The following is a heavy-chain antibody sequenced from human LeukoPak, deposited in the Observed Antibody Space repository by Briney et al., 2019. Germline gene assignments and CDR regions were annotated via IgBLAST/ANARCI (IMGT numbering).Heavy chain of an antibody. CDR2: ISSDGTTT. J-gene: IGHJ4*02. D-gene: IGHD3-10*01. V-gene: IGHV3-74*01. CDR3: VRDRGGLPVVY. CDR1: GFTFSAYW. Sequence: GGSLRLSCAASGFTFSAYWMHWVRQIPGKGLVWVSHISSDGTTTTYADSVKGRFTIPRDNARNTLFLQMKSLRAEDTAVYFCVRDRGGLPVVYWGQGSLVTVSS.